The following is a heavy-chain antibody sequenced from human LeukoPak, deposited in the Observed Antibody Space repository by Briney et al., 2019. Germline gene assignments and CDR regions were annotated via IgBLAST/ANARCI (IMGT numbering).Heavy chain of an antibody. V-gene: IGHV3-21*01. CDR3: ARDPPRGCSSTSCSGY. Sequence: GGSLRLSRAASGFTFSSYSMNWVRQAPGKGLEWVSSITSSSYIYYADSVKGRFTISRDNAKNSLYLQMNSLRAEDTAVYYCARDPPRGCSSTSCSGYWGQGTLVTVSS. CDR2: ITSSSYI. CDR1: GFTFSSYS. J-gene: IGHJ4*02. D-gene: IGHD2-2*01.